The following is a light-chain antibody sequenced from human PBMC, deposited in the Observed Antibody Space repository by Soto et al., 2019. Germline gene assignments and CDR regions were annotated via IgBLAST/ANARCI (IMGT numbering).Light chain of an antibody. V-gene: IGKV3-20*01. Sequence: EIVFTQSPGTLSLSPGERATLSCRASQSVSSIYLAWYQQKPGQSPRLLIYGASTRATGIPDRFSGSGSGTDFTLTISRLEPEDLAVYYCHQYHTSPLMFGQGTKVDI. CDR2: GAS. J-gene: IGKJ1*01. CDR3: HQYHTSPLM. CDR1: QSVSSIY.